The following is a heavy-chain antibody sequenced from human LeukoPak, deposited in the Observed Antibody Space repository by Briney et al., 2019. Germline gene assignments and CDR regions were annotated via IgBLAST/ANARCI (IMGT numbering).Heavy chain of an antibody. Sequence: ASVKVSCKASGYTFTSYDINWVRQATGQGLEWMGWMSPNSGNTGYAQKFQGRVTMTRNTSISTAYMELSSLRSEDTAVYYCASRGYSSGGFDYWGQGTLVTVSS. CDR3: ASRGYSSGGFDY. CDR1: GYTFTSYD. D-gene: IGHD6-19*01. CDR2: MSPNSGNT. V-gene: IGHV1-8*01. J-gene: IGHJ4*02.